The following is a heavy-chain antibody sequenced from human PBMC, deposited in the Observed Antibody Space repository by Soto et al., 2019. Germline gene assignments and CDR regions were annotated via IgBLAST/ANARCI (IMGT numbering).Heavy chain of an antibody. CDR3: ARGTYFDH. J-gene: IGHJ4*02. CDR2: IGASNDHT. Sequence: QVQLVQSGAEVKKPGASVKVSCKASGYTLNTYGITWVRQAPGQGLEWMGWIGASNDHTNYPQKLQGRGTMTTDTSTSPAYMELRSLTSDDTAVDYCARGTYFDHWGQGTLVNVPS. V-gene: IGHV1-18*01. CDR1: GYTLNTYG.